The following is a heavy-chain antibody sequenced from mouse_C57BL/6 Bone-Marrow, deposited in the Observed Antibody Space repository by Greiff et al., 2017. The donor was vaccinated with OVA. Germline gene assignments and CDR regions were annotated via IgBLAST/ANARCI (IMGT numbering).Heavy chain of an antibody. CDR3: ADSNYPNWDGDWFAY. CDR1: GYTFTDYY. D-gene: IGHD2-5*01. Sequence: EVKLQQSGPELVKPGASVKISCKASGYTFTDYYMNWVKQSHGKSLEWIGDINPNNGGTSYNQKFKGKATLTVDKSSSTAYMELRSLTSEDSAVYYCADSNYPNWDGDWFAYWGQGTLVTVSA. J-gene: IGHJ3*01. CDR2: INPNNGGT. V-gene: IGHV1-26*01.